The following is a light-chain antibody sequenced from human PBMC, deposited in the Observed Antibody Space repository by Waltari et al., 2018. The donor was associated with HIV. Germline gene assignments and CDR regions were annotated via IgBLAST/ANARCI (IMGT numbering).Light chain of an antibody. Sequence: QSALTQPASVSGSPGQSITISCTGTSSDVGGYNYVSWYQQHPGKAPKLLIYEVSNRPSGISNRFSGSKSGNTASLTISGLQVEDEADYYCCSYASSTTLDVFGGGTKLTVL. J-gene: IGLJ2*01. CDR1: SSDVGGYNY. CDR2: EVS. V-gene: IGLV2-14*01. CDR3: CSYASSTTLDV.